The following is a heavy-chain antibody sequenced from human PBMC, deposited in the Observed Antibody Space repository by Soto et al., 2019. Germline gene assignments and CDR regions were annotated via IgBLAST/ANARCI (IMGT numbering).Heavy chain of an antibody. CDR3: ARDRDRYSSGWSINFGY. D-gene: IGHD6-19*01. J-gene: IGHJ4*02. CDR2: ISYDGSNK. Sequence: PGGSLRLSCAASGFTFSSYAMHWVRQAPGKGLEWVAVISYDGSNKYHADSVKGRFTISRDNSKNTLYLQMNSLRAEDTAVYYCARDRDRYSSGWSINFGYWGQGTLVTVSS. CDR1: GFTFSSYA. V-gene: IGHV3-30-3*01.